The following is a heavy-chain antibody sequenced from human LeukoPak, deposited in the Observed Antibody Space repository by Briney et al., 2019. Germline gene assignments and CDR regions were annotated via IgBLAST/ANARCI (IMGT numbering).Heavy chain of an antibody. V-gene: IGHV3-30*04. J-gene: IGHJ4*02. CDR3: ARGTGSGSYIIDY. Sequence: PGGSLRLSCAASGFTFSNYAMPWVRQGPGKGLEWVAIMSNDGSNEKYADSVRGRFTISRDNSKNTLYVQMNSLRSEDTAVYYCARGTGSGSYIIDYWGQGILVTVSS. CDR2: MSNDGSNE. D-gene: IGHD3-10*01. CDR1: GFTFSNYA.